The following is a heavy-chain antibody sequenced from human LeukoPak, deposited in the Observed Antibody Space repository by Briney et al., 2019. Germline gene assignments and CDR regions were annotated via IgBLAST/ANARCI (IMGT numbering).Heavy chain of an antibody. CDR2: IRSQADSYAT. J-gene: IGHJ4*02. D-gene: IGHD1-26*01. CDR3: ATFPSGSYSAY. Sequence: GGSLRLSCAASGFTFSGSGMHWVRQASGKGLEWVGHIRSQADSYATVYGASVKGRFTITRDDSENRAYLQMNSLKTEDTAVYYCATFPSGSYSAYWGQGTLVTVSS. V-gene: IGHV3-73*01. CDR1: GFTFSGSG.